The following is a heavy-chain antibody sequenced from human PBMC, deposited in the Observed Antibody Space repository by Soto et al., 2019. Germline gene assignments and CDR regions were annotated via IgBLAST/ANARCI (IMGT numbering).Heavy chain of an antibody. J-gene: IGHJ4*02. CDR1: GGAISSRTYY. CDR2: ISYSGTT. Sequence: SEPLSLTCTVSGGAISSRTYYWGWIRQSTGRWLEWIGSISYSGTTNYHPSVKSRVPISGDTFKNQFSLNLESLTAPDTVVFYSARLIGYGNLLPALDDWGQGTLVTVSS. CDR3: ARLIGYGNLLPALDD. D-gene: IGHD3-3*02. V-gene: IGHV4-39*01.